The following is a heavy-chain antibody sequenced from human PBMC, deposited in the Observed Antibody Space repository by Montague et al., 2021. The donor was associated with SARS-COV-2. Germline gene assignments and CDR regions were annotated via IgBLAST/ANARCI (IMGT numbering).Heavy chain of an antibody. J-gene: IGHJ6*03. Sequence: SETLSLTCNVAGGSMSGYNWSWIRQPPGEGLQWIGSMYNSENTSYNPSLKSRVTISVDTSKKQFSLRLSSVTAADTAVYFCARGINSASSYYYMDVWGKGTMVTVSS. D-gene: IGHD1-26*01. CDR3: ARGINSASSYYYMDV. CDR1: GGSMSGYN. CDR2: MYNSENT. V-gene: IGHV4-59*01.